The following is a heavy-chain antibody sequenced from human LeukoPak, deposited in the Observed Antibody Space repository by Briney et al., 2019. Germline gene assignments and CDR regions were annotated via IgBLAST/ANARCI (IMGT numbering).Heavy chain of an antibody. J-gene: IGHJ3*02. CDR1: GGSISSSSYN. Sequence: SETLSLTCTVSGGSISSSSYNWGWIGQPPGKGLEWIGSIYYSGSTYYNPSLKSRVTISVDTSKNQSSLKLSSVTAADTAVYYCARMGYCSSTSCYAGAFDIWGQGTMVTVSS. CDR3: ARMGYCSSTSCYAGAFDI. V-gene: IGHV4-39*01. D-gene: IGHD2-2*01. CDR2: IYYSGST.